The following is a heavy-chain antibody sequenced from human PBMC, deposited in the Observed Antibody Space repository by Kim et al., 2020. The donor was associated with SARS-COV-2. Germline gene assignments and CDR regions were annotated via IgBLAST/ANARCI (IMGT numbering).Heavy chain of an antibody. CDR2: INPNSGGT. CDR3: ARDPPRIAVATRFDY. J-gene: IGHJ4*02. Sequence: ASVKVSCKASGYTFTGYYMHWVRQAPGQGLEWMGRINPNSGGTNYAQKFQGRVTMTRDTSISTAYMELSRLRSDDTAVYYCARDPPRIAVATRFDYWGQGTLVTVSS. D-gene: IGHD6-19*01. CDR1: GYTFTGYY. V-gene: IGHV1-2*06.